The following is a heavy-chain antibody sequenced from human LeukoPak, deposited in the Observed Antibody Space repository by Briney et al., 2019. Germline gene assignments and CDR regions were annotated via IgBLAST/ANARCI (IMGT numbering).Heavy chain of an antibody. CDR3: ARHLRPSYHGTGSGRYMDV. J-gene: IGHJ6*03. D-gene: IGHD3-10*01. Sequence: SETLSLTCTVSGGSISGSSYYWSWIRQPPGKGLEWTGEINHSGSTNYNPSLKSRVTISVDTSKNQFSLKLSSVTAADTAVYYCARHLRPSYHGTGSGRYMDVWGKGTTVTVSS. CDR1: GGSISGSSYY. V-gene: IGHV4-39*01. CDR2: INHSGST.